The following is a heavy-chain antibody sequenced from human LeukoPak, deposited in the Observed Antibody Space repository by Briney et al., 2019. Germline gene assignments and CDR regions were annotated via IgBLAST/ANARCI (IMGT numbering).Heavy chain of an antibody. CDR3: ATIAAAGTLGDYFDY. V-gene: IGHV3-30*03. Sequence: QPGRSPRLSCAASGFTFSSYGMHWVRQAPGKGLEWVAVISYDGSNKYSADSVKGRFTISRDNSKNTLYLQMNSLRAEDTAVYYCATIAAAGTLGDYFDYWGQGTLVTVSS. D-gene: IGHD6-13*01. CDR1: GFTFSSYG. J-gene: IGHJ4*02. CDR2: ISYDGSNK.